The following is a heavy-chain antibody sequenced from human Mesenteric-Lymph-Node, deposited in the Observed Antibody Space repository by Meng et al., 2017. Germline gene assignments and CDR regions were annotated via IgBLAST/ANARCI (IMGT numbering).Heavy chain of an antibody. CDR3: ARDPDYYYDSSGYFNDAFDI. D-gene: IGHD3-22*01. CDR1: GFTFSSYS. J-gene: IGHJ3*02. V-gene: IGHV3-21*01. Sequence: GESLKISCAASGFTFSSYSMNWVRQAPGKGLEWVSSISSSSSYIYYADSVKGRFTISRDNAKNSLYLQMNSLRAEDTAVYYCARDPDYYYDSSGYFNDAFDIWGQGTMVTVSS. CDR2: ISSSSSYI.